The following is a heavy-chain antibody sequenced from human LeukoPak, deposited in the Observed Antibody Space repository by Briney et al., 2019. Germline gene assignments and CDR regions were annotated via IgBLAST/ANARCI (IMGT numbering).Heavy chain of an antibody. J-gene: IGHJ4*02. D-gene: IGHD3-16*01. Sequence: SETLSLTCTVSGGSISSSSYYWGWIRQPPGKGLEWIGSIYYSGGTYYNPSLKSRVTISVDTSKNQFSLKLSSVTAADTAVYYCARYGLAYTYDFWGQGTLVTVSS. CDR3: ARYGLAYTYDF. V-gene: IGHV4-39*07. CDR1: GGSISSSSYY. CDR2: IYYSGGT.